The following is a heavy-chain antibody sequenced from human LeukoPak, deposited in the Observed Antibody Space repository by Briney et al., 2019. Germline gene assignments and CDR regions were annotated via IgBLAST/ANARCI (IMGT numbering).Heavy chain of an antibody. CDR3: ARDSSSNGGNSVPFDY. V-gene: IGHV3-21*01. Sequence: PAGSLRLSCAASAFTFSSYSMNWVRQAPGKGLEWVSSISSSSSYIYYADSVKGRFTISRDNAKNSLYLQMNSLRAEDTAVYYFARDSSSNGGNSVPFDYWGQGTLVTVSS. J-gene: IGHJ4*02. CDR1: AFTFSSYS. D-gene: IGHD4-23*01. CDR2: ISSSSSYI.